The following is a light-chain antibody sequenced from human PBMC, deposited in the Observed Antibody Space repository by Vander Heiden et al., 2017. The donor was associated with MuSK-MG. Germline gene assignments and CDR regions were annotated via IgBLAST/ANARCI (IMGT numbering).Light chain of an antibody. CDR2: DGS. Sequence: QSALTQPRSVSGSPGQSVTISCTGTSSDVGGYNYVSWYQQHPGKAPKVMIYDGSKRPSGVPDRFSGSKAGNTASLTISGLQAEDEADYYCCAYAGSDTLVFGTGTKVTVL. CDR1: SSDVGGYNY. CDR3: CAYAGSDTLV. J-gene: IGLJ1*01. V-gene: IGLV2-11*01.